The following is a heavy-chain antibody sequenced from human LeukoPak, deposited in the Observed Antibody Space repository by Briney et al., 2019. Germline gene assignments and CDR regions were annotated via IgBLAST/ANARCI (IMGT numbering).Heavy chain of an antibody. V-gene: IGHV3-30*18. CDR2: ISYDGSNK. CDR1: GLTFSSYG. Sequence: GGSLRLSYAASGLTFSSYGMHWVRQAPGKGLEWVAVISYDGSNKYYADSVKGRFTISRDNSKNTLYLQMNSLRAEDTAVYYCAKEFGIDAFGIWGQGTMVTVSS. CDR3: AKEFGIDAFGI. J-gene: IGHJ3*02. D-gene: IGHD3-10*01.